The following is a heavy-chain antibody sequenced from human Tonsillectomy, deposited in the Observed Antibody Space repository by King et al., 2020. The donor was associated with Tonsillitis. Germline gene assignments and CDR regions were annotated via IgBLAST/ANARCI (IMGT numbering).Heavy chain of an antibody. J-gene: IGHJ4*02. CDR3: TRRNWGSEGYYFDY. V-gene: IGHV2-5*01. Sequence: ITLKESGPSLVKPTQTLTLTCTFSGLSFNTSGVGVGWIRQPPGKALEWLALIYWNDDQRYSPSLRSRLSITKDASKNLVVLTMANMDPVDTATYFCTRRNWGSEGYYFDYWGQGALVTVSS. D-gene: IGHD3-16*01. CDR2: IYWNDDQ. CDR1: GLSFNTSGVG.